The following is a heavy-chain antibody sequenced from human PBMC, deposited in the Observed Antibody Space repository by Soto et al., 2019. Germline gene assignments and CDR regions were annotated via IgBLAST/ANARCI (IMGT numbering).Heavy chain of an antibody. CDR1: GFTFSTYA. Sequence: GGSLRLSCAASGFTFSTYALAWVRQAPGMGLEWVSVIGTWGDTHYLDSVKGRFTISRGNYKNMVYLQMNSLRAEDTALYYCTKKVPGRRPFDSWGQGT. CDR3: TKKVPGRRPFDS. J-gene: IGHJ4*02. V-gene: IGHV3-23*01. CDR2: IGTWGDT.